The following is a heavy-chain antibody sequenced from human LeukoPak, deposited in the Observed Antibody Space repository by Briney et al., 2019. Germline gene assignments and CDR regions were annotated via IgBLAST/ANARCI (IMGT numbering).Heavy chain of an antibody. J-gene: IGHJ4*02. CDR2: IASDGSST. Sequence: GGSLRLPCAASGFTFSSYWMNWVRQAIGKGLVWVSRIASDGSSTTYADSVKGRFSISRDNAKNTLYLQMNSLRVEDTAVYYCARGRPHGNDYWGQGTLVTVSS. V-gene: IGHV3-74*01. CDR1: GFTFSSYW. D-gene: IGHD4-23*01. CDR3: ARGRPHGNDY.